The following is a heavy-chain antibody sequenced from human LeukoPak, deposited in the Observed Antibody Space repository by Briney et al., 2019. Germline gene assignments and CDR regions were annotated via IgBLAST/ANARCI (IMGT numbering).Heavy chain of an antibody. CDR3: ARGASTIFGVVIGY. V-gene: IGHV1-18*01. Sequence: ASVKVSCKASGYTFTSYGVSWVRQAPGQGLEWMGWISAYNGNTNYAQKLQGRVTMTTDTSTSTAYMELRSLRSDDTAVYYCARGASTIFGVVIGYWGQGTLVTVSS. CDR2: ISAYNGNT. CDR1: GYTFTSYG. J-gene: IGHJ4*02. D-gene: IGHD3-3*01.